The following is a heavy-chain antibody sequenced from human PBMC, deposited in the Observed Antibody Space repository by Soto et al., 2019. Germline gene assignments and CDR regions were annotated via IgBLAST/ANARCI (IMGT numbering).Heavy chain of an antibody. J-gene: IGHJ5*02. D-gene: IGHD6-13*01. CDR1: GFTFSSYA. V-gene: IGHV3-23*01. Sequence: GGSLRLSCAASGFTFSSYAMSWVRQAPGKGLEWVSAISGSGGSTYYADSVKGRFTISRDNSKNTLYLQMKSLRAEDTAVYYCAKDLGSRSRYDVAVDWFDPWGQGTLVTVYS. CDR3: AKDLGSRSRYDVAVDWFDP. CDR2: ISGSGGST.